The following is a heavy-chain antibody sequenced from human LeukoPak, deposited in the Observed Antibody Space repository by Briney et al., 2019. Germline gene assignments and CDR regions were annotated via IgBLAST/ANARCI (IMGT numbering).Heavy chain of an antibody. CDR1: GFTFSSYA. V-gene: IGHV3-30-3*01. J-gene: IGHJ4*02. D-gene: IGHD3-22*01. Sequence: PGRSLRLSCAASGFTFSSYAMHWVRQAPGKGLEWVAVISYDGSNKYYADSAKGRFTISRDNSKNTLYLQMNSLRAEDTAVYYCARDPYYYDSSGYYHGGYYFDYWGQGTLVTVSS. CDR3: ARDPYYYDSSGYYHGGYYFDY. CDR2: ISYDGSNK.